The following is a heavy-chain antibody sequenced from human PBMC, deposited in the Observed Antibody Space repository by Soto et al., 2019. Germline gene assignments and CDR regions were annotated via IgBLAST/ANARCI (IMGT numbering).Heavy chain of an antibody. J-gene: IGHJ4*02. CDR2: IYFSGTT. Sequence: QVQLQESGPGLVKPSQTLSLACTVSGGSISSGGYYWSWIRQHPGKGLEWIGYIYFSGTTHYNPSLKSHATISVATSKNHFSLKRTSVTAADAAVYYCAREEHRGDSLDYLGQGALVTVSS. V-gene: IGHV4-31*01. CDR1: GGSISSGGYY. D-gene: IGHD4-17*01. CDR3: AREEHRGDSLDY.